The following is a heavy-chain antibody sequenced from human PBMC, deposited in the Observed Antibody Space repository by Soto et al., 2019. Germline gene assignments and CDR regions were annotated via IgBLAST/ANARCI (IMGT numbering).Heavy chain of an antibody. CDR1: GLIFSTYK. CDR3: ARDTDGHHY. V-gene: IGHV3-74*01. J-gene: IGHJ4*02. Sequence: EVRLVESGGGLVQPGGSLRLSCAASGLIFSTYKMHWVRQAPGKGLVWVSRLNTDGSIIDYAVSVKGRFTVSRDNAKNTLYLQMNSLRADDTAVYYCARDTDGHHYWGQGTLVTVSS. CDR2: LNTDGSII.